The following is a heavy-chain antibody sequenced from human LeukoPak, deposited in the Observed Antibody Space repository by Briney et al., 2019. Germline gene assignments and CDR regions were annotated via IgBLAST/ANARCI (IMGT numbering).Heavy chain of an antibody. CDR2: IDHRGSA. CDR1: GASLSDYY. Sequence: SSETLPLSCAVHGASLSDYYWTWIRQSPEKGLECIGAIDHRGSANYNPSLESRVTISLDTSKNQFSLNLASVTAADTAVYYCTSLFSASGTFDSWGQGTLVAVSS. CDR3: TSLFSASGTFDS. V-gene: IGHV4-34*01. J-gene: IGHJ4*02. D-gene: IGHD3-10*01.